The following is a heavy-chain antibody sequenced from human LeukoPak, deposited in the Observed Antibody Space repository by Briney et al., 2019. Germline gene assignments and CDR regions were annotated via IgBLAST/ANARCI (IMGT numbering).Heavy chain of an antibody. V-gene: IGHV3-7*01. CDR3: ARDRGASGDWSGMDV. Sequence: TGGSLRLSCAASGFTFNYYWMNWVRQAPGKGLEWVANIKQGGSEIYYVDSVKGRFTISRDNAKNSLYLQMNSLRAEDTAVYYCARDRGASGDWSGMDVWGQGTTVTVSS. CDR1: GFTFNYYW. D-gene: IGHD2-21*02. CDR2: IKQGGSEI. J-gene: IGHJ6*02.